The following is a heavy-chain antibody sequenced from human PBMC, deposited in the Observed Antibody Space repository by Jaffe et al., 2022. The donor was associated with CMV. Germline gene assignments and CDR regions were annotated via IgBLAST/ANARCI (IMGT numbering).Heavy chain of an antibody. D-gene: IGHD2-21*02. J-gene: IGHJ5*02. Sequence: EVQLVESGGGLVQPGGSLRLSCAASGFTFSSYEMNWVRQAPGKGLEWVSYISSSGSTIYYADSVKGRFTISRDNAKNSLYLQMNSLRAEDTAVYYCARSVPFGVVTAIQGLNWFDPWGQGTLVTVSS. CDR3: ARSVPFGVVTAIQGLNWFDP. CDR2: ISSSGSTI. CDR1: GFTFSSYE. V-gene: IGHV3-48*03.